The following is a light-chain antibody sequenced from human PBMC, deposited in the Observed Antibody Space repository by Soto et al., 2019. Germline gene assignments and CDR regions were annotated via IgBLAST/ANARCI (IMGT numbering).Light chain of an antibody. CDR3: QQRTNWLT. CDR2: DAS. V-gene: IGKV3-11*01. Sequence: IVMTQSPATLSVSPGERATLSCRASQSVSIKLAWYQQKPGQAPRLLIYDASNRATGVPARFSGSGSGTDFTLTISSLEPEDFVVYYCQQRTNWLTFGGGTKVDIK. CDR1: QSVSIK. J-gene: IGKJ4*01.